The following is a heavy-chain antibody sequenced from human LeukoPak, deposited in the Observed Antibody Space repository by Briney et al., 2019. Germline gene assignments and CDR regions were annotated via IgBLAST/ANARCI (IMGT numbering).Heavy chain of an antibody. J-gene: IGHJ4*02. CDR2: IKYDGTVK. Sequence: PGGSLRLSCTASGFNFRTSWMSWVRQSPAKGLEFQANIKYDGTVKNYVDSVKGRFTISRDNPRNSLYLQMDSLRAEDTAVYYCARDPDSSSFDYWGQGALVTVSS. CDR1: GFNFRTSW. CDR3: ARDPDSSSFDY. D-gene: IGHD6-13*01. V-gene: IGHV3-7*01.